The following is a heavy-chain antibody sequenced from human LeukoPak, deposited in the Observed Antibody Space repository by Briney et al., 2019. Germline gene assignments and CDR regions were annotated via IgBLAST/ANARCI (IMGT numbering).Heavy chain of an antibody. V-gene: IGHV4-4*02. Sequence: SETLSLTCAVSGGSILTTNWWSWVRPPPGKGLEWIGEVHLSGASNYNPSLKSRVNMSIDKSKNQLSLELTSVTAADTAIYYCTRESGAFSPFGFWGQGTLATVSS. CDR3: TRESGAFSPFGF. D-gene: IGHD1-26*01. CDR1: GGSILTTNW. J-gene: IGHJ4*02. CDR2: VHLSGAS.